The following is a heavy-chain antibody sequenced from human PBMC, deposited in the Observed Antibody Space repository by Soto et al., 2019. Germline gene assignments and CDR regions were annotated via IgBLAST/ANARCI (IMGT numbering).Heavy chain of an antibody. V-gene: IGHV4-39*01. D-gene: IGHD3-10*01. J-gene: IGHJ4*02. CDR1: GGSISSSSYY. CDR3: ARHAAYYGSGRQHFDY. CDR2: IYYSGST. Sequence: QLQLQESGPGLVKPSETLSLICAVSGGSISSSSYYWGWIRQPPGKGLEWIGSIYYSGSTYCNPSLKSRVTISVDTSKNQFSLKLSSVTAADTAVYYCARHAAYYGSGRQHFDYWGQGTLVTVSS.